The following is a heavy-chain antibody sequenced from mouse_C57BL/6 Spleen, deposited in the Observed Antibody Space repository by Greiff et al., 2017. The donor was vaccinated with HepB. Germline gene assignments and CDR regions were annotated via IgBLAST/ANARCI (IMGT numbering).Heavy chain of an antibody. Sequence: VHVKQSGPELVKPGASVKISCKASGYSFTDYNMNWVKQSNGKSLEWIGVINPNYGTTSYNQKFKGKATLTVDQSSSTAYMQLNSLTSEDSAVYYCARSGNYRGYYFDYWGQGTTLTVSS. CDR3: ARSGNYRGYYFDY. CDR1: GYSFTDYN. V-gene: IGHV1-39*01. CDR2: INPNYGTT. J-gene: IGHJ2*01. D-gene: IGHD2-1*01.